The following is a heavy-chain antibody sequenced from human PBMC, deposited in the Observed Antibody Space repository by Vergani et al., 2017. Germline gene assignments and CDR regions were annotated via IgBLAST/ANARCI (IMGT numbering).Heavy chain of an antibody. CDR2: IIPILGIA. V-gene: IGHV1-69*09. CDR3: AREMVAAAGTDWFDP. CDR1: GGTFSSYA. Sequence: QVQLVQSGAEVKKPGSSVKVSCKASGGTFSSYAISCVRQAPGQGLEWMGRIIPILGIANYAQKFQGRVTITADKSTSTAYMELSSLRSEDTAVYYCAREMVAAAGTDWFDPWGQGTLVTVSS. D-gene: IGHD6-13*01. J-gene: IGHJ5*02.